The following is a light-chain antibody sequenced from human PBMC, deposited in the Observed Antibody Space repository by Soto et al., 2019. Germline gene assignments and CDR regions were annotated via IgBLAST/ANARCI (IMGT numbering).Light chain of an antibody. Sequence: NFMLTQPHSVSGSPGKTVTISCTRNSGSIVSNYVQWYQQRPGSAPTTVIYEDNQRPSGVPDRFSGSIDSSSNSAYLTISGLMTDDEADYYCQSYDRSNVWVFGGGTKLTVL. CDR2: EDN. CDR1: SGSIVSNY. V-gene: IGLV6-57*04. CDR3: QSYDRSNVWV. J-gene: IGLJ3*02.